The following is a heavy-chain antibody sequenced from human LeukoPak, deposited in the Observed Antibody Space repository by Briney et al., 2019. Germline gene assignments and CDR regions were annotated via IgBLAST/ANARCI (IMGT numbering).Heavy chain of an antibody. D-gene: IGHD2-2*02. CDR3: GKTDCTSSSCYTIDS. CDR1: GFTFSSYA. CDR2: ISGSGGST. Sequence: GGSLRLSCAASGFTFSSYAMSWVRQAPGKGLEWVSAISGSGGSTYYADSGKGRFTISRDNSKNTVYLQMNSLRAEDTAVYYCGKTDCTSSSCYTIDSWGQGTLVTVSS. V-gene: IGHV3-23*01. J-gene: IGHJ4*02.